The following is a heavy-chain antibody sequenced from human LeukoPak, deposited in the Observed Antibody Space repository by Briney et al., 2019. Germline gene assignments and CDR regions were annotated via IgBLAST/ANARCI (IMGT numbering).Heavy chain of an antibody. J-gene: IGHJ6*03. D-gene: IGHD6-19*01. Sequence: GESLKISCKGSGYSFTSYWIGWVRQMPGKGLEWMGIIYPGDSDTRYSPSFQGQVTISADKSISTAYLQWSSLKASDTAMYYCXXHYGSGWYLDYYYMDVWGKGTTVTVSS. CDR3: XXHYGSGWYLDYYYMDV. CDR1: GYSFTSYW. CDR2: IYPGDSDT. V-gene: IGHV5-51*01.